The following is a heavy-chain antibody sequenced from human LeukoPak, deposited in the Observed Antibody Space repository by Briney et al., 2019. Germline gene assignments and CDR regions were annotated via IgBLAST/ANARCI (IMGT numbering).Heavy chain of an antibody. D-gene: IGHD5-18*01. CDR2: ISSRGTSK. J-gene: IGHJ4*02. Sequence: GGSLRLSCAASGFTFSDYYMSWIRQAPGKGLEWVSYISSRGTSKYYADSVKGRFTISRDNSKNTLYLQMNSLRAEDTAVYYCAEAHRRGVDTAMVPLDYWGQGTLVTVSS. CDR3: AEAHRRGVDTAMVPLDY. V-gene: IGHV3-23*01. CDR1: GFTFSDYY.